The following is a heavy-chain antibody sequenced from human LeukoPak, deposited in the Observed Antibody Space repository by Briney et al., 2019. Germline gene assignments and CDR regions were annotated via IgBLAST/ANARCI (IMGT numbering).Heavy chain of an antibody. V-gene: IGHV4-4*07. CDR1: GGSISSYY. Sequence: SETLSLTCTVSGGSISSYYWSWIRQPAGKGLEWIGRIYTSGSTNYNPSLKSRVTMSVDTSKNQFSLKLSSVTAADTAVYYCARDRKVYGDYAKWFDPWGQGTLVTVSS. CDR2: IYTSGST. D-gene: IGHD4-17*01. CDR3: ARDRKVYGDYAKWFDP. J-gene: IGHJ5*02.